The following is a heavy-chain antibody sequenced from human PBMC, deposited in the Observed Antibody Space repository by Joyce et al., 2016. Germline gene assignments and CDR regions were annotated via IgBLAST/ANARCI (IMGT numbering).Heavy chain of an antibody. Sequence: QVRLQESGPGLVKPSETLSLSCDVSGFSVSTGYYWGWIRQPPGKGLEWIGIGFQTGRGSANPSLKSRVTVAVETSKNQFSLTLTSVTAADTATYYCARLAYYDFSTMYPPVGAFYGMDVWGQGTTVTVSS. D-gene: IGHD3/OR15-3a*01. CDR2: GFQTGRG. CDR3: ARLAYYDFSTMYPPVGAFYGMDV. CDR1: GFSVSTGYY. J-gene: IGHJ6*02. V-gene: IGHV4-38-2*01.